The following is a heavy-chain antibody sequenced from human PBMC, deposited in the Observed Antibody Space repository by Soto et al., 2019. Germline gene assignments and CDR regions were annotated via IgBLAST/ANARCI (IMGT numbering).Heavy chain of an antibody. Sequence: GGSLRLSCAVSGFNVSGYSMSWVRQAPGKGLEWVASISRDATYRYYTDSVKGRFTISRDNGKDSLYLQMNSLRGEDTAVYFCARGRGAGGGGTVFVYWGQGTLVTVSS. CDR3: ARGRGAGGGGTVFVY. CDR1: GFNVSGYS. D-gene: IGHD3-16*01. J-gene: IGHJ4*01. CDR2: ISRDATYR. V-gene: IGHV3-21*01.